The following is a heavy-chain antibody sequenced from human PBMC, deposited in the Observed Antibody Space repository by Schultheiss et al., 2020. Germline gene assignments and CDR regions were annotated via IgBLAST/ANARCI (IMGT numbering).Heavy chain of an antibody. V-gene: IGHV4-31*03. CDR2: IYYSGST. J-gene: IGHJ4*02. D-gene: IGHD3-22*01. CDR1: GGSISSGGYY. CDR3: ARPMRGSSSGYYRY. Sequence: SETLSLTCTVSGGSISSGGYYWSWIRQHPGKGLEWIGYIYYSGSTYYNPSLKSRVTISVDTCKNQFSLKLSSVTAADTAVYYCARPMRGSSSGYYRYWCQGTLVTHSS.